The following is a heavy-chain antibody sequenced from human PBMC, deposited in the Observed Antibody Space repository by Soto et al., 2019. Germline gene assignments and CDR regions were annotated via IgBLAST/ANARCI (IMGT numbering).Heavy chain of an antibody. CDR2: ISASDGSS. D-gene: IGHD2-2*02. Sequence: EVQLLESGGGLVQPGGSLRLSCVASGFTFNTYAMTWVRQAPGKGLEWVSIISASDGSSFYADSLKGRFTISRDNPKNTLYLQLNSLRAEVTAIYYCARERIPAAIREYYYGLDFWGQGTTVTVSS. V-gene: IGHV3-23*01. J-gene: IGHJ6*02. CDR1: GFTFNTYA. CDR3: ARERIPAAIREYYYGLDF.